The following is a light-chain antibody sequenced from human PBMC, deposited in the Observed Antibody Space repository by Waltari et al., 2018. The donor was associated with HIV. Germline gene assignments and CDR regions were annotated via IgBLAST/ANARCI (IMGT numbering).Light chain of an antibody. CDR2: RAS. Sequence: DIRMTQSPSSLSASVGDRVNITCRETQDIGDSLAWYQQKPGQGPKLLIFRASTLQSGVSSLFSGSGSRTFFTHSITSLQPEDVANYFGQKYNNAPHTFGQGTKVE. CDR1: QDIGDS. CDR3: QKYNNAPHT. V-gene: IGKV1-27*01. J-gene: IGKJ1*01.